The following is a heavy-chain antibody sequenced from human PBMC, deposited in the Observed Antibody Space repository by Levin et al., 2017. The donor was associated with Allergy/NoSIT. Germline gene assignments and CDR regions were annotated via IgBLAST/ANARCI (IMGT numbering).Heavy chain of an antibody. Sequence: ETLSLTCAASGFTFSSYWMHWVRQAPGKGLVWVSRINSDGSSTSYADSVKGRFTISRDNAKNTLYLQMNSLRAEDTAVYYCARTREVDLFDYWGQGTLVTVSS. V-gene: IGHV3-74*01. CDR1: GFTFSSYW. CDR3: ARTREVDLFDY. J-gene: IGHJ4*02. D-gene: IGHD1-26*01. CDR2: INSDGSST.